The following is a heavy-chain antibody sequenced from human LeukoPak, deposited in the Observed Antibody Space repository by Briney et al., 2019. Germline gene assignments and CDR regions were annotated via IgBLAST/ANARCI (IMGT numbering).Heavy chain of an antibody. CDR3: ARDRKGLFDY. J-gene: IGHJ4*02. V-gene: IGHV3-53*01. CDR2: IYSGGST. Sequence: GGSLRLSCAASGFTVSSIYMSWVRQAPGKGLEWVSVIYSGGSTYYADSVKGRFTISRDNSKNTLYLQMNSLRAEDTAVYYCARDRKGLFDYWGQGTLVTVSS. CDR1: GFTVSSIY.